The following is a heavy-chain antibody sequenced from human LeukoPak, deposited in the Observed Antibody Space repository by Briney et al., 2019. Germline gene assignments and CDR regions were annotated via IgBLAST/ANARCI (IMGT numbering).Heavy chain of an antibody. CDR2: IYNSGKT. Sequence: PSETLSLTCTVSGGSISSYYGSWIRQPPGKGLEWIGCIYNSGKTNYNPSLKSRVTISIDTAKNQFSLRLSSVTAADTALYYCARNRVPGGSWGQGTLVTVSS. J-gene: IGHJ5*02. CDR1: GGSISSYY. CDR3: ARNRVPGGS. D-gene: IGHD2-2*01. V-gene: IGHV4-59*01.